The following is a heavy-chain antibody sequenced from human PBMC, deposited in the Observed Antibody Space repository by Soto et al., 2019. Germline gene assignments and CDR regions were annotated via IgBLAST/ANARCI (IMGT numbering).Heavy chain of an antibody. CDR2: IYYRGST. V-gene: IGHV4-59*01. CDR3: ARSYYYGSGSYYLVFGYYYYMDV. J-gene: IGHJ6*03. D-gene: IGHD3-10*01. Sequence: PSETLSLTCTVSGGSIRSYYWSWIRQPPGKGLEWIGYIYYRGSTNYNPSHKSRITITVETSKNQFYQKLRPLTAADTSVYYFARSYYYGSGSYYLVFGYYYYMDVWGKGTTVT. CDR1: GGSIRSYY.